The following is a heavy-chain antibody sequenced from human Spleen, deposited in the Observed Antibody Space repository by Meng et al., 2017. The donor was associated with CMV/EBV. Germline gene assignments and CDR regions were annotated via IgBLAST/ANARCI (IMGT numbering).Heavy chain of an antibody. CDR1: GFTFDDYA. CDR2: INSDGSST. D-gene: IGHD6-6*01. Sequence: GGSLRLSCAASGFTFDDYAMHWVRQAPGKGLVWVSRINSDGSSTTYADSVKGRFTISRDNAKNTLYLQMNSLRAEDTAVYYCARSSSSPRGRSDYWGQGSLVTVSS. CDR3: ARSSSSPRGRSDY. J-gene: IGHJ4*02. V-gene: IGHV3-74*01.